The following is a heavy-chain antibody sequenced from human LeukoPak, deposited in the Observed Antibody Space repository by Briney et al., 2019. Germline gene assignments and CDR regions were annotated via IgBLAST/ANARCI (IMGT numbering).Heavy chain of an antibody. V-gene: IGHV1-2*04. CDR2: INPNSGGT. CDR3: AREGSTSSEVDY. D-gene: IGHD2-2*01. CDR1: GYTFTGYY. J-gene: IGHJ4*02. Sequence: GASVKVFCKASGYTFTGYYMHWVRQAPGQGLEWMGWINPNSGGTNYAQKFQGWVTMTRDTSISTAYMELSRLRSDDTAVYYCAREGSTSSEVDYWGQGTLVTVSS.